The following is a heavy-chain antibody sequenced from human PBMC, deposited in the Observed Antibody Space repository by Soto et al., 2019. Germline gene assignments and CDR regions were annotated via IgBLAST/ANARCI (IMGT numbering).Heavy chain of an antibody. CDR3: ATLNSFGSDY. J-gene: IGHJ4*02. CDR1: GFTFIKFW. D-gene: IGHD5-18*01. CDR2: IYSDGSGP. V-gene: IGHV3-74*03. Sequence: PGGSLRLSCAASGFTFIKFWMHWVRQAPGKGLVWVSRIYSDGSGPMYADSVKGRFTISRDNAKSTLYLQMNSLRAEDTAVYYCATLNSFGSDYWGRGTLVTVSS.